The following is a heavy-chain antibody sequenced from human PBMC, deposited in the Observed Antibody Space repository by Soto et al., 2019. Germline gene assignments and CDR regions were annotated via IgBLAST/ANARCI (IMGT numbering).Heavy chain of an antibody. CDR2: IYDGGRT. CDR3: DRGPSPDKVDS. Sequence: QVQLQESGPGLVKPSQTLSLTCTVSGGSISTVYYWWSWIRQSPDMGLEWIGHIYDGGRTYNNPSQDRRVTMSVDTSKSHLSLSFSSVSAADTAVYYCDRGPSPDKVDSWGQGTLVTVSS. V-gene: IGHV4-30-4*01. J-gene: IGHJ4*02. CDR1: GGSISTVYYW.